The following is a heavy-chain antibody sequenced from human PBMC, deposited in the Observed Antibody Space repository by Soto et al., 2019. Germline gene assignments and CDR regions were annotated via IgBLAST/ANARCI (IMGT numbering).Heavy chain of an antibody. CDR2: IYYSGST. CDR1: GGSVNSGGYH. V-gene: IGHV4-31*03. Sequence: SETLSLACTVSGGSVNSGGYHWSWIRQHPGKGLEWIGDIYYSGSTYYNPSLKSRVTISIDTSTNHFSLHLSALTAADTAVYYCARAPIPNWNYYGMDVWGQGTTVTVSS. D-gene: IGHD1-1*01. J-gene: IGHJ6*02. CDR3: ARAPIPNWNYYGMDV.